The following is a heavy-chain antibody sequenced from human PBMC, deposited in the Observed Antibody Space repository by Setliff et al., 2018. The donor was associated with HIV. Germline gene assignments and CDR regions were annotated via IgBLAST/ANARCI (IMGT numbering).Heavy chain of an antibody. CDR2: VFHDGGV. V-gene: IGHV4-59*01. J-gene: IGHJ4*02. D-gene: IGHD2-15*01. CDR3: ARDGGSLWRFDR. Sequence: SETLSLTCTVSGGFISTYYWSWVRQPPGKGLEWVGYVFHDGGVDYNPSLKSRVTMSVDTAKNRFSLSLSSVTAADTAVYYCARDGGSLWRFDRWGQGTLVTVS. CDR1: GGFISTYY.